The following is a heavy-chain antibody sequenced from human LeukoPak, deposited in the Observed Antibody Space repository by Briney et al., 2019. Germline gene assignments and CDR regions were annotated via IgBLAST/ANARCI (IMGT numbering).Heavy chain of an antibody. CDR3: AKARDSAAAGTDY. CDR2: ISDTGATT. V-gene: IGHV3-23*01. J-gene: IGHJ4*02. Sequence: PGGSLRLSCAGSGFTFSSYAMSWVRQAPGKGLEWVSAISDTGATTYDADSARGRFTISRDNSRSTLYLQMNSLRAEDTALYYCAKARDSAAAGTDYWGQGTLVTVSS. CDR1: GFTFSSYA. D-gene: IGHD6-13*01.